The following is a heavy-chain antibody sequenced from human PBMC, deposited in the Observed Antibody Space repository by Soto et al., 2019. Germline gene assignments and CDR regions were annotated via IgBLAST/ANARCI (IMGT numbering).Heavy chain of an antibody. CDR2: IDPSDSYT. CDR1: GYMFTNHW. V-gene: IGHV5-10-1*01. CDR3: ASHNFCCGGDCNSSGMDV. D-gene: IGHD2-21*02. Sequence: PGESLKISCQGSGYMFTNHWINWVRQVSGGGLEWLGRIDPSDSYTKYNPSFQGHVTISADKSTSTAYLQWSSLRASDTAVYYCASHNFCCGGDCNSSGMDVWGQGTTVTVSS. J-gene: IGHJ6*02.